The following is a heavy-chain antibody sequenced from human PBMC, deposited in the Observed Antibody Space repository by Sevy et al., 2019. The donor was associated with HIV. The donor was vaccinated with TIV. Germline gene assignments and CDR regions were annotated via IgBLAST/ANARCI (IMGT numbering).Heavy chain of an antibody. D-gene: IGHD2-15*01. V-gene: IGHV3-23*01. CDR1: GFTFSTYA. J-gene: IGHJ6*02. Sequence: GGSLRLSCAASGFTFSTYAMIWVRQAPGKGLEWVSAISGSGGSTYYADSLEGRFTISRDNSKNTLYLQMNSLRAEDTAVYYCAKGDRTFYGMDVWGQGTKVTVSS. CDR3: AKGDRTFYGMDV. CDR2: ISGSGGST.